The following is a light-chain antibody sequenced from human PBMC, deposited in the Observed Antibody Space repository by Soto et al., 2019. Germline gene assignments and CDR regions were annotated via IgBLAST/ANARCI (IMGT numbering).Light chain of an antibody. CDR2: DVS. CDR3: SSYASSSHVV. CDR1: SSDLGGYNY. V-gene: IGLV2-14*01. Sequence: QSVLTQPASVSGSPGQSITISCTGTSSDLGGYNYVSWYQQHPDKAPKLMIYDVSNRPSGVSNRFSGSKSGNTASLTISGLQAEDEADYYCSSYASSSHVVFGGGTQLTVL. J-gene: IGLJ2*01.